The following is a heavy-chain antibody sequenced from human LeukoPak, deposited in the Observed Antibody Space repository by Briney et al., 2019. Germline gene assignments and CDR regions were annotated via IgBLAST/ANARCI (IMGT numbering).Heavy chain of an antibody. J-gene: IGHJ1*01. D-gene: IGHD3/OR15-3a*01. CDR2: ISSSSTTI. CDR1: GFIFSSYS. Sequence: GGSLRLSCAASGFIFSSYSMNWVRQAPGKGVEWVSYISSSSTTIKYADAVKGRFTIFRDKAKNSLYLQMSSLRAGETAVYYCTKLQLMICYLAWGQGTLVTVPS. V-gene: IGHV3-48*01. CDR3: TKLQLMICYLA.